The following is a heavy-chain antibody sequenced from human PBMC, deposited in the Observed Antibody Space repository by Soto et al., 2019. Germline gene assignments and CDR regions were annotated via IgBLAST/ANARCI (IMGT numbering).Heavy chain of an antibody. V-gene: IGHV4-34*01. D-gene: IGHD6-6*01. Sequence: ETLSLTCAVYGGSFSGYYWSWIRQPPGKGLEWIGEINHSGSTNYNPSLKSRVTISVDTSKNQFSLKLSSVTAADTAVYYCARRYYSSSYDYWGQGTLVTVSS. CDR3: ARRYYSSSYDY. J-gene: IGHJ4*02. CDR2: INHSGST. CDR1: GGSFSGYY.